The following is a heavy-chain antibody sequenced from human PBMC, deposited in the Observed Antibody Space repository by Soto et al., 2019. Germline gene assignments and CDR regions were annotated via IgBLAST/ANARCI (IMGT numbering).Heavy chain of an antibody. V-gene: IGHV4-59*01. CDR3: AKAWGTVSLNWFDP. J-gene: IGHJ5*02. Sequence: KPSETLSLTCTVSGASISTYYWSWIRQPPGKGLEWIGTLSFTGSTNYNPSLKSRVNISLDTSKNQLSLKLRSVTAADTAVYYCAKAWGTVSLNWFDPWGQGTLVTVS. CDR2: LSFTGST. D-gene: IGHD2-8*02. CDR1: GASISTYY.